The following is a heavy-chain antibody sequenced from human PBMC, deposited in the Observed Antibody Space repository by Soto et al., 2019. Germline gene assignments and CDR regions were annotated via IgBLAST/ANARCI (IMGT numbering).Heavy chain of an antibody. CDR1: GGSITNTDW. J-gene: IGHJ4*02. V-gene: IGHV4-4*02. Sequence: SENLSLTWAVSGGSITNTDWWTWVRQPPGMGLEWVGDISLSGNTNYNPSLEGRAAISLDKSRNQFSLILTSVTAADTAVYYCASRGSSGPFWGQGSLVTVTS. CDR3: ASRGSSGPF. D-gene: IGHD3-22*01. CDR2: ISLSGNT.